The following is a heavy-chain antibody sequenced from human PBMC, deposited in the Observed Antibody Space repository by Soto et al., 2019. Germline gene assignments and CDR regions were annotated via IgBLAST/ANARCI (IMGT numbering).Heavy chain of an antibody. CDR1: GFTFSSYW. CDR3: ARAPPPYDYGGSTDAFDI. J-gene: IGHJ3*02. V-gene: IGHV3-74*01. D-gene: IGHD2-15*01. CDR2: INSDGSST. Sequence: GGSLRLSCAASGFTFSSYWMHWVRQAPGKGLVWVSRINSDGSSTSYADSVKGRFTISRDNAKNTLYLQMNSLRAEDTAVYYCARAPPPYDYGGSTDAFDIWGQGTLVTVSS.